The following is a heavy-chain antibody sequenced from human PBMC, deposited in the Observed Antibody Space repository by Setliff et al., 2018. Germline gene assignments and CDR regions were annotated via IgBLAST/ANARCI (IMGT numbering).Heavy chain of an antibody. CDR3: ARAMDCTNGVCYYYYGMDV. D-gene: IGHD2-8*01. J-gene: IGHJ6*02. V-gene: IGHV1-2*02. CDR2: INPNSGGT. Sequence: GASVKVSCKASGYTFTGYYMHWVRQAPGQGLEWMGWINPNSGGTNYAQKFQGRVTMTRNTSISTAYMELSSLRSEDTAVYYCARAMDCTNGVCYYYYGMDVWGQGTTVTVSS. CDR1: GYTFTGYY.